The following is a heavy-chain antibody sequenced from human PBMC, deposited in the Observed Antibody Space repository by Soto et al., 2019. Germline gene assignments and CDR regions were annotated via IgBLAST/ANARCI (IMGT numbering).Heavy chain of an antibody. CDR1: GFAFSSYW. CDR3: ARVPTGKYGVWNY. CDR2: INPGGSIT. J-gene: IGHJ4*02. Sequence: AGGSLRLSCAASGFAFSSYWMHWVRQAPGKGLVWVSRINPGGSITAYADSVKGRFTISRDNAKNTLYLQMNTLRGDDTAVYYRARVPTGKYGVWNYWGQGTLVTVSS. V-gene: IGHV3-74*01. D-gene: IGHD2-8*01.